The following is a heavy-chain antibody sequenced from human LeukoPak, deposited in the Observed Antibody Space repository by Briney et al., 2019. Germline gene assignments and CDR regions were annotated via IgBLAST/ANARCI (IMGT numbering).Heavy chain of an antibody. V-gene: IGHV4-30-2*01. CDR2: IYHSGST. D-gene: IGHD3-22*01. Sequence: PSETLSLTCAVSGGSLSSGGYSWSWIRQPPGKGLEWIGYIYHSGSTYYNPSLKSRVTISVDRSKNQFSLKLSSVTAADTAVYYCARSSYYYDSSGYYYYYYGMDVWGQGTTVTVSS. J-gene: IGHJ6*02. CDR3: ARSSYYYDSSGYYYYYYGMDV. CDR1: GGSLSSGGYS.